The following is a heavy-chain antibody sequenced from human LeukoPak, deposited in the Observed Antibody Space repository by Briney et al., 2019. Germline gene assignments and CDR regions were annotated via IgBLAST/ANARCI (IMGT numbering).Heavy chain of an antibody. CDR3: ARGPQGSGWYPRVYNWFDP. D-gene: IGHD6-19*01. CDR1: GFILSNYW. J-gene: IGHJ5*02. V-gene: IGHV3-7*04. CDR2: IKRDGSTE. Sequence: GGSLRLSCAASGFILSNYWMSWVRQAPGKGLEWVANIKRDGSTEHYVDSVEGRFTISRDNAKNSLYLQMNSLRAEDTAVYYCARGPQGSGWYPRVYNWFDPWGQGTLVTVSS.